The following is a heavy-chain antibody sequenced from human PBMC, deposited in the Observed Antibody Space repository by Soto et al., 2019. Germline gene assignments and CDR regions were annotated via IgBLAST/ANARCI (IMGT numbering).Heavy chain of an antibody. V-gene: IGHV4-59*12. CDR2: IYYIGST. D-gene: IGHD2-21*02. CDR3: ARGSFVTHYYYYHMDV. J-gene: IGHJ6*03. CDR1: GGSISSYY. Sequence: PSETLSLTCTVSGGSISSYYWSWIRQPPGKGLEWIGYIYYIGSTKCNPSLKSRVTLSVDTSNNQFSLQLSSVTAADTAVYYCARGSFVTHYYYYHMDVWGKGTPVTVSS.